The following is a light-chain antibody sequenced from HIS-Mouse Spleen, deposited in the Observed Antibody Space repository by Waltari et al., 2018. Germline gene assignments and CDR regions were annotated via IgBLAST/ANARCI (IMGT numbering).Light chain of an antibody. J-gene: IGKJ4*01. CDR3: QQRSNWPLT. CDR2: DAS. Sequence: EIVLTQSPATLSLSPGERATLSCRASPSVSYLAWYQQKPGQAPRLLIYDASNRATGIPARFSGSGSGTDFTLTISSLEPEDFAVYYCQQRSNWPLTFGGGTKVEIK. CDR1: PSVSY. V-gene: IGKV3-11*01.